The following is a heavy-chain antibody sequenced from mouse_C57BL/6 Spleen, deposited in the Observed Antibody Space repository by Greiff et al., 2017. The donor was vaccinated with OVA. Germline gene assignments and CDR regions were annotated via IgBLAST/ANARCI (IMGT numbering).Heavy chain of an antibody. Sequence: EVHLVESGGGLVKPGGSLKLSCAASGFTFSDYGMHWVRQAPEKGLEWVAYISSGSSTIYYADTVKGRFTISRDNAKNTLFLQMTSLRSEDTAMYYCARGITTVVAPDDWGQGTTLTVSS. CDR1: GFTFSDYG. CDR3: ARGITTVVAPDD. D-gene: IGHD1-1*01. V-gene: IGHV5-17*01. J-gene: IGHJ2*01. CDR2: ISSGSSTI.